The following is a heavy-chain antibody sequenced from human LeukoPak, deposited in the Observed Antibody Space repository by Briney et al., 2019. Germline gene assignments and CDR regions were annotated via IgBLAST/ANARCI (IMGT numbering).Heavy chain of an antibody. CDR1: GFTFSSYA. V-gene: IGHV3-23*01. J-gene: IGHJ6*02. CDR3: AKAVEDCSGGSCPYGVDV. D-gene: IGHD2-15*01. CDR2: ISGSGGST. Sequence: PGGSLRLSCAASGFTFSSYAMSWVRQAPGKGLEWVSAISGSGGSTYYADSVKGRFTISRDNSKNTLYLQMNSLRAEDTAVYYCAKAVEDCSGGSCPYGVDVWGQGTTVTVSS.